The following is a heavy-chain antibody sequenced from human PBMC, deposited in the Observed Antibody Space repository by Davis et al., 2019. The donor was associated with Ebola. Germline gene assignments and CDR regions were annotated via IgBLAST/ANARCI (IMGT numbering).Heavy chain of an antibody. V-gene: IGHV4-34*01. J-gene: IGHJ2*01. CDR1: GGSFIGYY. CDR3: ARRPVPNYELPESWYFDL. D-gene: IGHD4/OR15-4a*01. CDR2: VNPSGST. Sequence: PGGSLRLSCAVYGGSFIGYYWRWNRQPPGKGLEWIGEVNPSGSTNYNPSLKSRVTISVDTSKNQFSLKLSSVTAANTAVYYCARRPVPNYELPESWYFDLWGRGTLVTVSS.